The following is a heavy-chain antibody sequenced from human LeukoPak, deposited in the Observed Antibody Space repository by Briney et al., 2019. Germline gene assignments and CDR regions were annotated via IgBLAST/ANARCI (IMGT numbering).Heavy chain of an antibody. CDR1: GFTFSSYW. D-gene: IGHD6-6*01. V-gene: IGHV3-7*01. CDR3: ARGESSSYYYYMDV. Sequence: GGSLRLSCAASGFTFSSYWMSWVRQAPGKGLEWVADIKQDGSEKYYVDSVKGRFTISRDNAKNSLYLQMNSLRAEDTAMYYCARGESSSYYYYMDVWGKGTTVTVSS. J-gene: IGHJ6*03. CDR2: IKQDGSEK.